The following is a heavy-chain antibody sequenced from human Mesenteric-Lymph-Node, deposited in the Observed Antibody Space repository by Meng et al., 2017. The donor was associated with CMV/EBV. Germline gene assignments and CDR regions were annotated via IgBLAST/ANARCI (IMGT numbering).Heavy chain of an antibody. CDR3: ARERSSHGMDV. Sequence: ASVKVSCKASGYTFNSYGIFWVRQAPGQGLEWMGWISGYNGNTIYAQNFQDRVTMTTDTSTTTAYMELRRLRSDDTAVYYCARERSSHGMDVWGQGTTVTVSS. V-gene: IGHV1-18*01. CDR2: ISGYNGNT. CDR1: GYTFNSYG. D-gene: IGHD2-2*01. J-gene: IGHJ6*02.